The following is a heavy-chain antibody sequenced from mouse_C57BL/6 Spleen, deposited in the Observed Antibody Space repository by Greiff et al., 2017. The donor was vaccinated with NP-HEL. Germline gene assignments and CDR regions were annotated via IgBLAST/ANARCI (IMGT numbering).Heavy chain of an antibody. V-gene: IGHV1-76*01. J-gene: IGHJ2*01. D-gene: IGHD2-3*01. CDR2: IYPGSGNT. CDR1: GYTFTDYY. Sequence: QVQLKQSGAELVRPGASVKLSCKASGYTFTDYYINWVKQRPGQGLEWIARIYPGSGNTYYNEKFKGKATLTAEKSSSTAYMQLSSLTSEDSAVYFCARFRFYDGYSPFDYWGQGTTLTVSS. CDR3: ARFRFYDGYSPFDY.